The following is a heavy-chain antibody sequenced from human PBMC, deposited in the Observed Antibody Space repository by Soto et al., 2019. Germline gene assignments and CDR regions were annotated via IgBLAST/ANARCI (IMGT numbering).Heavy chain of an antibody. CDR3: PHRPGDTMIVVVTDWYFDL. D-gene: IGHD3-22*01. V-gene: IGHV2-5*01. CDR2: IYWNDDK. CDR1: GFSLSTSGVG. Sequence: QIPLKESGPTMVKPTQTLTLTCTFSGFSLSTSGVGVGWIRQPPGKALEWLALIYWNDDKRYSPSLKSRLTITEDTDKNQVVLTMTNMDPVDTATYYCPHRPGDTMIVVVTDWYFDLWGRGTLVTVSS. J-gene: IGHJ2*01.